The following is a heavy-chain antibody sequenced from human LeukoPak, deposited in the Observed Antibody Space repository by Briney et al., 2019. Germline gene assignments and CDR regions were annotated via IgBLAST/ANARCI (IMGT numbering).Heavy chain of an antibody. CDR2: VYHTGST. CDR3: ARGSTFWYFFSH. D-gene: IGHD6-13*01. CDR1: GGSVTTCY. J-gene: IGHJ4*02. V-gene: IGHV4-59*02. Sequence: SETLSLTCNVSGGSVTTCYWSWIRQSPRKGLEWIGYVYHTGSTKYNPSLKSRVTMSMDTSKNHFSLQLHSVTAADTAVYYCARGSTFWYFFSHWGQGALVSVSS.